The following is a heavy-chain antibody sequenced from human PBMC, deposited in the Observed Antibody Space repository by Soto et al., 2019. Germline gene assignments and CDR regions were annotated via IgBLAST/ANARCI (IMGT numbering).Heavy chain of an antibody. V-gene: IGHV4-34*01. CDR1: GGSFSGYY. CDR2: INHSGST. CDR3: ARGSYTSTWY. Sequence: SETLCLTCAVYGGSFSGYYWTWIRQPPGTGLEWIGEINHSGSTNYNPSLKSRMSINPDTSKNQFSLQLNSVTPEDTAVYYCARGSYTSTWYWGQGTLVTAPQ. D-gene: IGHD6-13*01. J-gene: IGHJ4*02.